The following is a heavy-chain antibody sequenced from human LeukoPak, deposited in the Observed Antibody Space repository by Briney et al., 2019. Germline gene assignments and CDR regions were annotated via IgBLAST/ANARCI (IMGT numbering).Heavy chain of an antibody. Sequence: PGGSLRLSCAVSGFTFSSYAMSWVRQAPGKGLEWVSTISGSGDNTCSADSVRGRFTISRDNSKNTLYLQMNSLRAEDTAIYYCAKVSWANYFDYWGQGTLVTVSS. CDR3: AKVSWANYFDY. CDR1: GFTFSSYA. D-gene: IGHD6-13*01. V-gene: IGHV3-23*01. CDR2: ISGSGDNT. J-gene: IGHJ4*02.